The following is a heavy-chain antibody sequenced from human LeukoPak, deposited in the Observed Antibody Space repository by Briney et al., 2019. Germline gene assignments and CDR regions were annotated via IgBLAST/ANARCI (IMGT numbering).Heavy chain of an antibody. CDR1: GYTLIDYY. CDR2: INPNSGDT. Sequence: ASVKVSCKASGYTLIDYYMHWVRQAPGRGLEWMGWINPNSGDTNYAQKFQGRVTMTRDTSISTAYMELSRLTSDDTAIYYCARDWRGSYFPDFWGQGTLVTVSS. D-gene: IGHD1-26*01. CDR3: ARDWRGSYFPDF. J-gene: IGHJ4*02. V-gene: IGHV1-2*02.